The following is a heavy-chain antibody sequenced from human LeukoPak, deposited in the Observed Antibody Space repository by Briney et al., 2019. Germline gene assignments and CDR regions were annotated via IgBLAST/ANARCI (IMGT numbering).Heavy chain of an antibody. V-gene: IGHV4-31*03. CDR2: IYYGGST. CDR3: ARDGSGSYYRDAFDI. Sequence: SQTLSLTCTVSGGSISSGGYYWSWIRQHPGKGLEWIGYIYYGGSTYYNPSLKSRVTISVDTSKNQFSLKLSSVTAADTAVYYCARDGSGSYYRDAFDIWGQGTMVTVSS. J-gene: IGHJ3*02. D-gene: IGHD3-10*01. CDR1: GGSISSGGYY.